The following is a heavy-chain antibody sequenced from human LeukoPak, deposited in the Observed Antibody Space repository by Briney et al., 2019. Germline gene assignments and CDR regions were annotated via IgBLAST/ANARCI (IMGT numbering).Heavy chain of an antibody. CDR1: GFTFSSYA. V-gene: IGHV3-64*01. CDR3: ATAAHGGYYDL. D-gene: IGHD3-3*01. Sequence: GGSLRLSCATSGFTFSSYAMHWVRQAPGERLEYVSAITSNGGNTYYANFMKGRFTISRDNSKNTLYLQMGSLRAEDMAVYYCATAAHGGYYDLWGQGTQVTVSP. J-gene: IGHJ5*02. CDR2: ITSNGGNT.